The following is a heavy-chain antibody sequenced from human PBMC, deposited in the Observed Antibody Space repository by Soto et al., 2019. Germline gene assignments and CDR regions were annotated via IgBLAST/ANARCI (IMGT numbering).Heavy chain of an antibody. Sequence: EVQLVESGGGLVQPGGSLRLSCAGSGFSFSDYEINWVRQTPGRGLEWLAKITYDGRTRYHADSLKGRLSISRDNAKNSVFLQMKGLRAEDSALYYCATAQKANYFESSGAYLDYWGQGTLVTVSS. V-gene: IGHV3-48*03. CDR3: ATAQKANYFESSGAYLDY. CDR1: GFSFSDYE. J-gene: IGHJ4*02. CDR2: ITYDGRTR. D-gene: IGHD3-22*01.